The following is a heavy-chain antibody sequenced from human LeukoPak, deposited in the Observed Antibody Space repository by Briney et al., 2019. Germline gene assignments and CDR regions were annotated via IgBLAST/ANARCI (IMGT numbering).Heavy chain of an antibody. CDR2: IKSKTDGGTT. CDR1: GFTVSSNY. D-gene: IGHD3-10*01. J-gene: IGHJ4*02. V-gene: IGHV3-15*01. Sequence: GGSLRLSCAASGFTVSSNYMSWVRQAPGKGLEWVGRIKSKTDGGTTDYAAPVKGRFTISRDDSKNTLYLQMNSLKTEDTAVYYCTTELGGGFGELLFHAPVPALSDYWGQGTLVTVSS. CDR3: TTELGGGFGELLFHAPVPALSDY.